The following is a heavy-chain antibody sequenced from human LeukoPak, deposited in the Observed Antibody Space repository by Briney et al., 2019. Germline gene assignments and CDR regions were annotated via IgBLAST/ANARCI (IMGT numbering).Heavy chain of an antibody. J-gene: IGHJ6*02. CDR2: IIPILGIA. Sequence: SVKVSCKASGGTFSSYAISWVRQAPGQGLEWMGRIIPILGIANYAQKFQGRVTITADKSTSTAYMELSSLRSEDTAVYYCARLGKNNAWDYYYGMDVWGQGTTVTVSS. CDR3: ARLGKNNAWDYYYGMDV. V-gene: IGHV1-69*04. CDR1: GGTFSSYA. D-gene: IGHD1/OR15-1a*01.